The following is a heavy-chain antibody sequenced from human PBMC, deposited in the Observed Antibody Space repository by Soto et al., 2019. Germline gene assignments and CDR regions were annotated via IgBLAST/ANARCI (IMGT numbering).Heavy chain of an antibody. J-gene: IGHJ6*02. CDR2: IYYSGST. CDR3: AREANYYDSSGYYWDGMDV. D-gene: IGHD3-22*01. Sequence: PSETLSLTCXVSGGSISSGGYYWSWIRQHPGKGLEWIGYIYYSGSTYYNPSLKSRVTISVDTSKNQFSLKLSSVTAADTAVYYCAREANYYDSSGYYWDGMDVWGQGTTVTVS. V-gene: IGHV4-31*03. CDR1: GGSISSGGYY.